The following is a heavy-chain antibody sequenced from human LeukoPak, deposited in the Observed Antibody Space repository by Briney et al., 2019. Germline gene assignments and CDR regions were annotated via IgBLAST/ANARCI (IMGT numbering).Heavy chain of an antibody. CDR1: GFTFSDAW. J-gene: IGHJ4*02. CDR2: IKSKTHGGTT. V-gene: IGHV3-15*01. Sequence: GGSLRLSCAASGFTFSDAWMNWVRQAPGKGLEWLGRIKSKTHGGTTDYDAAVKERFSISRDDSKNILYLQMKSLKTEDTALYYCTTTYDILTGNFDYWGQGTLVTVSS. CDR3: TTTYDILTGNFDY. D-gene: IGHD3-9*01.